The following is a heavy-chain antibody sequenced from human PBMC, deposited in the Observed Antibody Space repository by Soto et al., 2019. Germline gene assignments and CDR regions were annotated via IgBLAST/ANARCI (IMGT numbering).Heavy chain of an antibody. J-gene: IGHJ4*01. CDR2: IDPNGGGT. CDR1: GYIFPDYY. Sequence: ASVKVSCKASGYIFPDYYVHWVRQAPGEGLEWMGRIDPNGGGTNYAQKFEGWVTMTTDTSISTAYMELSRLNFDDTAVYYCARGEQLVHFDSWGQGTLVTVSS. V-gene: IGHV1-2*04. CDR3: ARGEQLVHFDS. D-gene: IGHD6-6*01.